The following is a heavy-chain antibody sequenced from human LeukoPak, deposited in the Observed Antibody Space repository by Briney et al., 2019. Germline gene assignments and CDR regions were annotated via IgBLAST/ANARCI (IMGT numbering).Heavy chain of an antibody. CDR1: GYSFTSYW. D-gene: IGHD3-22*01. CDR2: IYPGDSDT. J-gene: IGHJ4*02. V-gene: IGHV5-51*01. Sequence: GESLKISCKGSGYSFTSYWIGWVRQMPGKGLEWMGIIYPGDSDTRYSPSFQGQVTISADKSISTAYLQWSSLKASDTAMYYCASQAPYYYDSSGYSALGYWGQGTLATVSS. CDR3: ASQAPYYYDSSGYSALGY.